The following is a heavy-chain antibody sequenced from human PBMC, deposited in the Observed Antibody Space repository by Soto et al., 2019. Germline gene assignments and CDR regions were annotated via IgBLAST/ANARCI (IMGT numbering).Heavy chain of an antibody. V-gene: IGHV1-18*04. CDR2: ISGDSGNA. CDR3: AKRTSGTTWGESDY. J-gene: IGHJ4*02. Sequence: QVQVMQSGAEVKKPGDSVKVSCKTSGYIFSDYGINWVRQAPGQGLEWMAWISGDSGNANLAQKFQGRVTMTTDKSTRTAYMELRRLRSDDTAVYYWAKRTSGTTWGESDYWGQGTLVTVSS. D-gene: IGHD4-17*01. CDR1: GYIFSDYG.